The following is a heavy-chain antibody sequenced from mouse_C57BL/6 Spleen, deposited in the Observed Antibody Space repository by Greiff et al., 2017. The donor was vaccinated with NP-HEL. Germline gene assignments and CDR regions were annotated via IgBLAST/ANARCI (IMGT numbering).Heavy chain of an antibody. Sequence: QVQLKQPGAELVKPGASVKMSCKASGYTFTSYWITWVKQRPGQGLEWIGDIYPGSGSTNYNEKFKSKATLTVDTSSSTAYMQLSSLTSEDSAVYYCARNPYYYGWGSDYWGQGTTLTVSS. D-gene: IGHD1-1*01. V-gene: IGHV1-55*01. J-gene: IGHJ2*01. CDR2: IYPGSGST. CDR3: ARNPYYYGWGSDY. CDR1: GYTFTSYW.